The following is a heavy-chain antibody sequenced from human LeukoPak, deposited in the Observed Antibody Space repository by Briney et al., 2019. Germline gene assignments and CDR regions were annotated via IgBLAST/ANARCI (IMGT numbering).Heavy chain of an antibody. CDR1: EFTFSSYA. CDR2: ISGSGGRT. CDR3: ARDRYFDWLLHH. Sequence: GGSLRLSCAASEFTFSSYAMSWVRQAPGKGLEWVSAISGSGGRTYYADSVKGRFTISRDNSKNTLSLQMNSLRAEDTAVYYCARDRYFDWLLHHWGQGTLVTVSS. D-gene: IGHD3-9*01. J-gene: IGHJ5*02. V-gene: IGHV3-23*01.